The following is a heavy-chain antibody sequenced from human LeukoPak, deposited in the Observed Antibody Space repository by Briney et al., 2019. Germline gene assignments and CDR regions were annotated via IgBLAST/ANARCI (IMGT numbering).Heavy chain of an antibody. J-gene: IGHJ4*02. V-gene: IGHV1-2*02. CDR2: INPNSGGT. Sequence: ASVKVSCKASGYTFTGYYMHWVRQAPGQGLEWMGWINPNSGGTNYAQKFQGRVTMTRDTSISTAYMELSGLRSDDTAVYYCARDQESDGSDYWSQGTLVTVSS. CDR3: ARDQESDGSDY. CDR1: GYTFTGYY. D-gene: IGHD5-24*01.